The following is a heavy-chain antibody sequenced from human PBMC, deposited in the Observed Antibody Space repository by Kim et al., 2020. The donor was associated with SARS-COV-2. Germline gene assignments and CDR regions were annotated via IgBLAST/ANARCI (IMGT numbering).Heavy chain of an antibody. Sequence: GGSLRLSCAASGFTFSSFYMRWVRQAPGKGLESMTSISIDGSTKYYADSVKGRFTISRDNSKNTLYLQMNSLRVEDTAVYYCAKDHAIEAIGPGGVDAWG. D-gene: IGHD2-21*01. CDR1: GFTFSSFY. V-gene: IGHV3-30*18. CDR2: ISIDGSTK. J-gene: IGHJ5*01. CDR3: AKDHAIEAIGPGGVDA.